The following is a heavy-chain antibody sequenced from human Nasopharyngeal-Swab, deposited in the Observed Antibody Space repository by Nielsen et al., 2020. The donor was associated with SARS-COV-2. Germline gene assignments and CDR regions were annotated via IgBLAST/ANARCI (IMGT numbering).Heavy chain of an antibody. J-gene: IGHJ4*02. D-gene: IGHD4-17*01. Sequence: GESLKISCKGSGYSFTSYWISWVRQMPGKGLEWMGRIDPSDSYTNYSPSFQGHVTISADKSISTAYLQWSSLKASDTAMYYCARRGYGDYRVDYWGQGTLVTVSS. V-gene: IGHV5-10-1*01. CDR1: GYSFTSYW. CDR3: ARRGYGDYRVDY. CDR2: IDPSDSYT.